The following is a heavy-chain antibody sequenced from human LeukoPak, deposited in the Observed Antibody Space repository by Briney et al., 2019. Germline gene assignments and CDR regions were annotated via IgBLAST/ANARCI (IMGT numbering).Heavy chain of an antibody. CDR3: ARTYYYGSGSTDYYYYYYMDV. V-gene: IGHV1-2*06. CDR2: INPNSGGT. J-gene: IGHJ6*03. Sequence: ASVKVSCKASGYTFTGYYMHWVRQAPGQGLEWMGRINPNSGGTNYARKFQGRVTMTRDTSISTAYMELSRLRSDDTAVYYCARTYYYGSGSTDYYYYYYMDVWGKGTTVTVS. CDR1: GYTFTGYY. D-gene: IGHD3-10*01.